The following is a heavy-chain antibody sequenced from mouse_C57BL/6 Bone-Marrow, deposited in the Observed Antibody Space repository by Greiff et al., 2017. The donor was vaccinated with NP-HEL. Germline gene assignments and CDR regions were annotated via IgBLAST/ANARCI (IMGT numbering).Heavy chain of an antibody. CDR2: ISDGGSYT. D-gene: IGHD3-2*02. CDR3: ARRQLRLD. J-gene: IGHJ3*01. Sequence: DVMLVESGGGLVKPGGSLKLSCAASGFTFSSYAMSWVRQTPEKRLEWVATISDGGSYTYYPDNVKGRFTISRDNAKNNLYLQMSHLKSEDTAMYYCARRQLRLDWGKGTLVTVSA. V-gene: IGHV5-4*03. CDR1: GFTFSSYA.